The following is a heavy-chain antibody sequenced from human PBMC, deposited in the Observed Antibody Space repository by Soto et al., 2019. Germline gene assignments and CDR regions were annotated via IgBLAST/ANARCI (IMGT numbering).Heavy chain of an antibody. CDR3: AKAFGIAGFRSGFEKVDY. CDR1: GFTFSSYA. Sequence: GGSLRLSCAASGFTFSSYAMSWVRQAPGKGLEWVSAISGSGGSTYYADSVKGRCTISRDNSKNTLYLQMNSLRAEDTAVYYCAKAFGIAGFRSGFEKVDYWGQGTLVTVSS. D-gene: IGHD6-13*01. V-gene: IGHV3-23*01. J-gene: IGHJ4*02. CDR2: ISGSGGST.